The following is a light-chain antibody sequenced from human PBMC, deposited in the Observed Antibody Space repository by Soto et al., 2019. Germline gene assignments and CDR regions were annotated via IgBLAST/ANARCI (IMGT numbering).Light chain of an antibody. V-gene: IGLV2-23*01. CDR2: EGT. Sequence: HSVLTQPASVSGSAVQSITISCTGTSSDVWIYNLVSWYQQHPVKAPKLIIYEGTKRPSGVSNRFSGSKSDSTASLTISGLQAEDEADYYCCSYAGTRIYVFGTGTKVTVL. J-gene: IGLJ1*01. CDR1: SSDVWIYNL. CDR3: CSYAGTRIYV.